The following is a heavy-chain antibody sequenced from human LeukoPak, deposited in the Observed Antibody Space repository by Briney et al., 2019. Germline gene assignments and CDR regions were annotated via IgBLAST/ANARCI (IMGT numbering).Heavy chain of an antibody. CDR2: IYYSGST. CDR3: ARLIAAAGWFDP. D-gene: IGHD6-13*01. J-gene: IGHJ5*02. Sequence: SDTLSLTCTVSGGSISSYYWSWIRQPPGKGLEWIGYIYYSGSTNYNPSLKSRVTISVDTSKNQFSLKLSSVTAADTAVYYCARLIAAAGWFDPWSQGTLVTVSS. CDR1: GGSISSYY. V-gene: IGHV4-59*08.